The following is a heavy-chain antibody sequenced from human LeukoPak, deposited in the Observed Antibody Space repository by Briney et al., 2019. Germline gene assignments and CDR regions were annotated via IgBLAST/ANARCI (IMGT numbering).Heavy chain of an antibody. J-gene: IGHJ5*02. CDR1: GFTFSSYA. Sequence: AGGSLRLSCAASGFTFSSYAMSWVRQAPGKGLQWVSLISGSGGIAYYADSVKGRFTISRDNSKNTLYLQMNSLRAEDTAVYYCAKDGYSSAWNFDPWGQGTLVTVSS. CDR2: ISGSGGIA. V-gene: IGHV3-23*01. D-gene: IGHD6-19*01. CDR3: AKDGYSSAWNFDP.